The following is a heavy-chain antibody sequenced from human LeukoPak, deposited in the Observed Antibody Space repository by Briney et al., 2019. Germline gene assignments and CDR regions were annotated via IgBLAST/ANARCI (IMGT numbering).Heavy chain of an antibody. J-gene: IGHJ6*02. CDR3: ARVGGTNYYYYGMDV. D-gene: IGHD1-1*01. Sequence: SETLSLTCTVSGGSISSYYWSWIRQPPGKGLEWIGYTYYSRSTNYNPSLKSRVTISVDTSKNQFSLKLSSVTAADTAVYYCARVGGTNYYYYGMDVWGQGTTVTVSS. CDR1: GGSISSYY. V-gene: IGHV4-59*01. CDR2: TYYSRST.